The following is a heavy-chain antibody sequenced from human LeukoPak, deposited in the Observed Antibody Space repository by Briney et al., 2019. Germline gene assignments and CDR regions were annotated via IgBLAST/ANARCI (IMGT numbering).Heavy chain of an antibody. CDR1: GGTFSSYA. D-gene: IGHD3-16*02. V-gene: IGHV1-69*05. CDR3: ARDRPITFGGVILSYMDV. CDR2: IIPIFGTA. J-gene: IGHJ6*03. Sequence: AASVKVSCKASGGTFSSYAISWVRQAPGQGLEWMGGIIPIFGTANYAQKFQGRVTITTDESTSTAYMELSSLRSEDTAVYYCARDRPITFGGVILSYMDVWGKGTTVTASS.